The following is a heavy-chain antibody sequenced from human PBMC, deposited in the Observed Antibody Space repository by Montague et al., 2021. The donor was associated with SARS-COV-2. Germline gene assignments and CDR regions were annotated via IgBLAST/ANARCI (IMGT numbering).Heavy chain of an antibody. Sequence: SLRLSLSASGFTFDDYAMHWVRQAPGKGLEWVSGISWNSGSIGYADSVKGRFTISRDNAKNSLYLQMNSLRAEDTALYYCAKAFGESSHPDYYGMDVWGQGTTVTVSS. J-gene: IGHJ6*02. V-gene: IGHV3-9*01. CDR3: AKAFGESSHPDYYGMDV. CDR2: ISWNSGSI. CDR1: GFTFDDYA. D-gene: IGHD3-10*01.